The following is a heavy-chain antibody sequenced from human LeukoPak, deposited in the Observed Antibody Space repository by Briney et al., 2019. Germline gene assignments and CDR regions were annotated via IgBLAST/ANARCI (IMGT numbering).Heavy chain of an antibody. CDR3: ARDQGAKYYDILTGYYTSQFDY. Sequence: SETLSLTCTVSGGSISSSSHYWGWIRQPRGKGLEWIGSIYYRGSTYYNPSLKSRVTISVDTSKNQFSLKLSSVTAADTAVYYCARDQGAKYYDILTGYYTSQFDYWGQGTLVTVSS. V-gene: IGHV4-39*07. CDR2: IYYRGST. D-gene: IGHD3-9*01. CDR1: GGSISSSSHY. J-gene: IGHJ4*02.